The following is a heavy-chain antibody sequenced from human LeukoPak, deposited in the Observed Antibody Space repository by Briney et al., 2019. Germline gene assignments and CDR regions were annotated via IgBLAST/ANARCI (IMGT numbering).Heavy chain of an antibody. V-gene: IGHV1-2*06. J-gene: IGHJ6*03. CDR3: ARGTGSYYYYYMDV. Sequence: GASVKVSCKASGYTFTCYYMHWVRQAPGQGLEWMGRINPNSGGTNYAQKFQGRVTRTRDTSISTAYMELSRLRSDDTAVYYCARGTGSYYYYYMDVWGKGTTVTVSS. CDR2: INPNSGGT. CDR1: GYTFTCYY. D-gene: IGHD3-10*01.